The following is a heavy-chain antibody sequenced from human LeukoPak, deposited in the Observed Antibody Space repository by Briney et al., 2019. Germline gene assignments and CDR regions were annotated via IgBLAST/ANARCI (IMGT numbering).Heavy chain of an antibody. CDR1: GGSFSGYY. Sequence: SETLSLTCAVYGGSFSGYYWSWIRQPPGKGLEWIGEINHSGSTNYNPSLKSRVTISVDTSKNQFSLKLSSVTAADTAVYYCARVGYCSGGSCYSLDYWGQGTLVIVSS. CDR3: ARVGYCSGGSCYSLDY. J-gene: IGHJ4*02. V-gene: IGHV4-34*01. D-gene: IGHD2-15*01. CDR2: INHSGST.